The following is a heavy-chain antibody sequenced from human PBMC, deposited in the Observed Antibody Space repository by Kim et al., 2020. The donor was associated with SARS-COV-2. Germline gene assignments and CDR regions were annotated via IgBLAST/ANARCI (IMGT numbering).Heavy chain of an antibody. J-gene: IGHJ6*03. CDR1: GYTFTSYA. Sequence: ASVKVSCKASGYTFTSYAMHWVRQAPGQRLEWMGWINAGNGNTKYSHKVQGRVTITRDTSASTAYMELSSLRSEDTAVYYCARGSYDYIWGSYRPGENYYYYMDVWGKGNTVTVSS. CDR2: INAGNGNT. D-gene: IGHD3-16*02. V-gene: IGHV1-3*01. CDR3: ARGSYDYIWGSYRPGENYYYYMDV.